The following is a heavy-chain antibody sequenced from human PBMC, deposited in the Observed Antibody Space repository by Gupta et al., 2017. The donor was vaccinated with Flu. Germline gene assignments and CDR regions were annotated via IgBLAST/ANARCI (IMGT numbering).Heavy chain of an antibody. J-gene: IGHJ4*02. CDR2: MYCGGSA. CDR3: ARLRHGNHVDD. V-gene: IGHV4-39*01. Sequence: QLQLQESGPGLVKPSETLSLPCAVSGGSVSSSPSSCGWVRQPPGKGPEGIGSMYCGGSANYSQSRRSRVTMSLDTSKNKFSLNMNTVTAADTAVYFCARLRHGNHVDDWGQGTLVTVSS. CDR1: GGSVSSSPSS. D-gene: IGHD1-14*01.